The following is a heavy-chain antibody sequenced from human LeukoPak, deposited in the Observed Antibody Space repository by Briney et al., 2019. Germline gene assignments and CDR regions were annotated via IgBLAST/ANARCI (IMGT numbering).Heavy chain of an antibody. CDR1: GGSISSYY. V-gene: IGHV4-59*12. CDR2: IYYSGST. J-gene: IGHJ5*02. CDR3: ARRNPQAAGWFDP. Sequence: SETLSLTCTVSGGSISSYYWSWIRQPPGKGLEWIGYIYYSGSTYYNPSLKSRVTISVDTSKNQFSLKLSSVTAADTAVYYCARRNPQAAGWFDPWGQGTLVTVSS. D-gene: IGHD6-13*01.